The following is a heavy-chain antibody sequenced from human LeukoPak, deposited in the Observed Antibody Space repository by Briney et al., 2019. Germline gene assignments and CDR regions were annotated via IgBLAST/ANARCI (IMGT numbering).Heavy chain of an antibody. V-gene: IGHV4-39*01. D-gene: IGHD2-2*01. J-gene: IGHJ5*02. CDR1: GGSISTTSYY. CDR2: IYSIGNT. CDR3: ARQPALSYCSSATCWFDA. Sequence: SETLSLTCTVSGGSISTTSYYWAWIRQPPGKGLEWIVSIYSIGNTYYNPSLKSRVTISVDTSEKQFSLKMNSVTAADTALYYCARQPALSYCSSATCWFDAWGQGILVTASS.